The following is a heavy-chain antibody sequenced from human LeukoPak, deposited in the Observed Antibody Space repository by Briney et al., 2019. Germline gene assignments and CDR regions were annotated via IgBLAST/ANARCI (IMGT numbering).Heavy chain of an antibody. CDR2: ISAYNGNT. J-gene: IGHJ4*02. Sequence: GASVKVSCKASGYTFTSYGISWVRQAHGQGLEWMGWISAYNGNTNYAQKLQGRVTMTTDTSTSTAYMELRSLRSDDTAVYYCARDSGIAAAGTPFDYWGQGTLVTVSS. CDR1: GYTFTSYG. V-gene: IGHV1-18*01. CDR3: ARDSGIAAAGTPFDY. D-gene: IGHD6-13*01.